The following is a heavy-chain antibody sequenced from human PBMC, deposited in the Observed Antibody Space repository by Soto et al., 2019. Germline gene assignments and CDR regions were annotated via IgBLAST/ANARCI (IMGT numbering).Heavy chain of an antibody. D-gene: IGHD3-22*01. Sequence: QVQLVQSGPEVKMPGASVKVSCKTSGYTFTDYGLAWLRQAPGQRPEWMGWVGTNNANTNYAQKFQGTVTMTTDRSTTTTYMELRSLRSDDTAVYYCARELNTDSSAYYSFAYWGQGTLVTVSS. J-gene: IGHJ4*02. CDR3: ARELNTDSSAYYSFAY. CDR2: VGTNNANT. CDR1: GYTFTDYG. V-gene: IGHV1-18*01.